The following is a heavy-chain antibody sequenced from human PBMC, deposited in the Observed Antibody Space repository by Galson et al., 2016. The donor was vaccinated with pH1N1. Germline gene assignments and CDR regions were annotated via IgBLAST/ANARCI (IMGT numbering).Heavy chain of an antibody. V-gene: IGHV1-2*06. Sequence: SVKVSCKASGYTFTSFYIHWVRQAPGQGLEWMGRNNPNRGDSNFAQKFQGRVAMTSDTSISTAYMELSSLRSDDTAFYYCAKASDLSAYDLDYFDYWGQGTLVTVSS. J-gene: IGHJ4*02. CDR1: GYTFTSFY. CDR2: NNPNRGDS. D-gene: IGHD5-12*01. CDR3: AKASDLSAYDLDYFDY.